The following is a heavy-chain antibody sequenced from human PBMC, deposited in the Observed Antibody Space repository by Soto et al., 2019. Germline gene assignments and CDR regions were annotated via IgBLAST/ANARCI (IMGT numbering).Heavy chain of an antibody. CDR2: IYYSGST. V-gene: IGHV4-61*01. D-gene: IGHD5-18*01. CDR1: GGPVSSGSYY. CDR3: ARLNTAMDYFDY. Sequence: LSLTCTVSGGPVSSGSYYWSWIRQPPGKGLEWIGYIYYSGSTNYNPSLKSRVTISVDTSKNQFSLKLSSVTAADTAVYYCARLNTAMDYFDYWGQGTLVTVSS. J-gene: IGHJ4*02.